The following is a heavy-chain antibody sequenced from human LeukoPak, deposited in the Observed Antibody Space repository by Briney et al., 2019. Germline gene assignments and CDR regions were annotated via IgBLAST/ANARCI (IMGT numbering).Heavy chain of an antibody. CDR3: ARVRNKPYYDFWSGYYTANWFDP. D-gene: IGHD3-3*01. J-gene: IGHJ5*02. V-gene: IGHV1-8*01. CDR2: MNPNSGNT. CDR1: GYTFTSYD. Sequence: ASVKVSCKASGYTFTSYDINWVRQATGQGLEWMGWMNPNSGNTGYAQKFQGRVTMTRNTSISTAYMELSSLRSEDTAVYYCARVRNKPYYDFWSGYYTANWFDPWGQGTLVTVSS.